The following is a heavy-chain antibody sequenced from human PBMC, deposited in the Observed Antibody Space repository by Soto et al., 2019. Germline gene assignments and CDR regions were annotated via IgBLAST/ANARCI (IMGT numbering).Heavy chain of an antibody. Sequence: GGSLRLSCAASGFTFSSYAMSWVRQAPGKGLEWVSAISGSGGSTYYADSVKGRFTISRDNSKNTLYLQMNSLRAEDTAVYYCAKVEPGIAAAGTWWGYYYYYYGMDVWGQGTTVTVSS. CDR3: AKVEPGIAAAGTWWGYYYYYYGMDV. J-gene: IGHJ6*02. V-gene: IGHV3-23*01. D-gene: IGHD6-13*01. CDR2: ISGSGGST. CDR1: GFTFSSYA.